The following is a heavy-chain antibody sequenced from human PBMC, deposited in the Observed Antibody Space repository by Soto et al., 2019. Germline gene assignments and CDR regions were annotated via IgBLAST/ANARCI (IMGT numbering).Heavy chain of an antibody. CDR1: GFTFSSYG. Sequence: QVQLVESGGGVVQPGRSLRLSCAASGFTFSSYGMHWVRQAPGKGLEWVAVIWYDGSNKYYADSVKGRFTISRDNSKNTLYLQMNSLRAEDTAVYYCVRDITSQSLADWGQGTLVTVSS. D-gene: IGHD6-19*01. J-gene: IGHJ4*02. V-gene: IGHV3-33*01. CDR3: VRDITSQSLAD. CDR2: IWYDGSNK.